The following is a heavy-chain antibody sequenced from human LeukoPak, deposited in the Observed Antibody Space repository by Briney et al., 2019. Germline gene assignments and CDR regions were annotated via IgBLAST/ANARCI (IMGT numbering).Heavy chain of an antibody. V-gene: IGHV4-30-4*01. CDR3: GRAHGYSGSYWALEH. CDR2: IHYSGST. D-gene: IGHD1-26*01. CDR1: GDSIGSGDYY. J-gene: IGHJ1*01. Sequence: SETLSLTCTVSGDSIGSGDYYWSWIRQPPGTGLEWIGYIHYSGSTHYNPSLKSRVTMSVDTSKNQFSLNLRSMTAADTAVYFCGRAHGYSGSYWALEHWGQGTLVTVSS.